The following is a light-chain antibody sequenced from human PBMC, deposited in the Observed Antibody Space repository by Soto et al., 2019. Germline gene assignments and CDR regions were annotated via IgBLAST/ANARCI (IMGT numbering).Light chain of an antibody. J-gene: IGLJ1*01. V-gene: IGLV2-14*01. CDR3: SSDTSSNTPYG. Sequence: QSVLTQPASVSGSPGQSITISCTGSSSDVGAYNFVSWYHHHPGKAPKLILYEVTPHTSGVSIRFSGSKSGNTASLTISGLQADDEANYYCSSDTSSNTPYGFGTGTNVTVL. CDR2: EVT. CDR1: SSDVGAYNF.